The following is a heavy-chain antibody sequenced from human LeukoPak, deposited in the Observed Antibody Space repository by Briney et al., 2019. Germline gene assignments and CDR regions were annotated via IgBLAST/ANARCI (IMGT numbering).Heavy chain of an antibody. CDR3: ARVIVGATHFDY. Sequence: LPGGSLRLSCAASGFTVSSNYMSWVRQAPGKGLEWVSVIYSSGTTYYADSVKGRFTISRDNSKNTLYLQMNNLRAEDTAVYYCARVIVGATHFDYWGQGTLVTVSS. D-gene: IGHD1-26*01. J-gene: IGHJ4*02. CDR2: IYSSGTT. V-gene: IGHV3-66*01. CDR1: GFTVSSNY.